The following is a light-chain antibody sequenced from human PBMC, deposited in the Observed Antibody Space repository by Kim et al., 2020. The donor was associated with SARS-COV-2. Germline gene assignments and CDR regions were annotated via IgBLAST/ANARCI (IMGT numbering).Light chain of an antibody. CDR1: SGPVSTNHY. V-gene: IGLV8-61*01. CDR3: LLYMGGGISV. J-gene: IGLJ3*02. CDR2: YTN. Sequence: GGTVKIPCGLRSGPVSTNHYPSWYQQTPGQPPRTLIYYTNPRSSGVPDRSSGSILGNKAALTITGAQADDESDYYCLLYMGGGISVFGGGTKVTVL.